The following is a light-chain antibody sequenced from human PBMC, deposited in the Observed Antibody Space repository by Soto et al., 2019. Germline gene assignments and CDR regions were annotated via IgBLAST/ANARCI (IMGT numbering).Light chain of an antibody. J-gene: IGKJ1*01. CDR3: QQYNNWPQT. Sequence: ETSMAPTPATLSVYPVARATLSCRASQSVSSKLAWYQLKPGQAPRLLIYDASTRATGIPDRFSGSGSGTEFTLTISSLQSEDFAVYCCQQYNNWPQTFGQGTKV. CDR2: DAS. V-gene: IGKV3-15*01. CDR1: QSVSSK.